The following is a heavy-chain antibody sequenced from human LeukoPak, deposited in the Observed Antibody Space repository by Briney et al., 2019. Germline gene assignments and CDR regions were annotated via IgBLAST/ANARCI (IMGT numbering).Heavy chain of an antibody. CDR2: IYYSGST. CDR1: GGSISSYY. D-gene: IGHD3-22*01. Sequence: SETLSLTCTVSGGSISSYYWSRIRQPPGKGLEWIGSIYYSGSTYYNPSLKSRVTISVDTSKNQFSLKLSSVTAADTAVYYCARQHLQGSGFFDPWGQGTLVTVSS. V-gene: IGHV4-59*05. J-gene: IGHJ5*02. CDR3: ARQHLQGSGFFDP.